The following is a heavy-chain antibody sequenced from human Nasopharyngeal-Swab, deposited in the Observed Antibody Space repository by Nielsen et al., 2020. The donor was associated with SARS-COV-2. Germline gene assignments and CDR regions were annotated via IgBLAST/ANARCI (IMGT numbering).Heavy chain of an antibody. CDR1: GVSITSQY. V-gene: IGHV4-59*11. CDR2: ISQNSGT. J-gene: IGHJ5*02. Sequence: SETLSLTCSVSGVSITSQYWSWIRQPPGKGLEWIGYISQNSGTSYNPSLKSRVTIFMDTSKNQFSLRLRSVSAADTAVYSCAKEGATGWFDPWGQGTLVTVS. CDR3: AKEGATGWFDP.